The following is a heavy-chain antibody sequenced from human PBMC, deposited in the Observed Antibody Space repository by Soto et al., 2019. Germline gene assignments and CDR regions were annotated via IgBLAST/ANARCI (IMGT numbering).Heavy chain of an antibody. Sequence: SETLSLTCSVSGASIRSGGYYWSWLRQSPGKGLEWIGHIYYTGSTFYSPSLKSRLTISLDTSKNQFSLDLRSVAAADTAMYYCARIEMASIKWGRGTLVTVSS. J-gene: IGHJ4*02. CDR3: ARIEMASIK. CDR1: GASIRSGGYY. CDR2: IYYTGST. V-gene: IGHV4-31*03.